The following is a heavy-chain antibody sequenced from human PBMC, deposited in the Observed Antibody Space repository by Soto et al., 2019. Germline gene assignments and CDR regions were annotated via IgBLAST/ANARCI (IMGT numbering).Heavy chain of an antibody. J-gene: IGHJ5*02. CDR1: GYTFTGYY. Sequence: GASVKVSCKASGYTFTGYYMHWVRQAPGQGLEWMGWINPNSGGTNYAQKFQGWVTMTRDTSISTAYMELSRLRSDDTAVYYCARGGRFGELLYNRFDPWGQGTLVTVSS. V-gene: IGHV1-2*04. CDR3: ARGGRFGELLYNRFDP. D-gene: IGHD3-10*01. CDR2: INPNSGGT.